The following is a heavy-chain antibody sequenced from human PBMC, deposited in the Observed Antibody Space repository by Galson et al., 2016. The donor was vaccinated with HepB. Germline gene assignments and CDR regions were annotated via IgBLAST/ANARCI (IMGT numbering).Heavy chain of an antibody. CDR3: ARYCSSNNCYIRGEDYSYFAMDV. D-gene: IGHD2-2*02. J-gene: IGHJ6*02. CDR1: GGTFSYYA. CDR2: IIPILGIA. V-gene: IGHV1-69*10. Sequence: SVKVSCKASGGTFSYYAISWVRQAPGQGLEWMGGIIPILGIADYSQKFQGRVTITADQSTSTAYVELSSLRSEDTAVYYCARYCSSNNCYIRGEDYSYFAMDVWGQGTTVTVCS.